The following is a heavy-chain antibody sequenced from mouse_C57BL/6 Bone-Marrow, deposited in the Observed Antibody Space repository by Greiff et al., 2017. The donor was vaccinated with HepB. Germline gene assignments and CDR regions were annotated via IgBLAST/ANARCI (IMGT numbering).Heavy chain of an antibody. CDR1: GYTFTSYW. V-gene: IGHV1-61*01. J-gene: IGHJ3*01. D-gene: IGHD1-1*01. CDR3: ARRGVTTVPFAY. CDR2: IYPSDSET. Sequence: QVQLQQPGAELVRPGSSVKLSCKASGYTFTSYWMDWVKQRPGQGLEWIGNIYPSDSETHYNQKFKDKATLTVDKSSSTAYMQLSSLTSEDSAVYYCARRGVTTVPFAYWGQGTLVTVSA.